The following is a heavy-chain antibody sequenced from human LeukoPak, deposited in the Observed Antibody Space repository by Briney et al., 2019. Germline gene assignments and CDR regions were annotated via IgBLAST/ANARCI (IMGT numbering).Heavy chain of an antibody. V-gene: IGHV3-66*01. Sequence: PRGSLRLSCAASGFTVSSTYMSWVRQAPGKGLEWVSVIYSGGSTYYADSVEGRFTISRDNSKNTLYLQMNSLRVEDTAVYYCARDYGGNIRGYFDYWGQGTLVTVSS. CDR2: IYSGGST. CDR1: GFTVSSTY. D-gene: IGHD4-23*01. J-gene: IGHJ4*02. CDR3: ARDYGGNIRGYFDY.